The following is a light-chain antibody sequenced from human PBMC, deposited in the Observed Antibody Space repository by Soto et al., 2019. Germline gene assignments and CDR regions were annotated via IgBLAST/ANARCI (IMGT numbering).Light chain of an antibody. CDR3: QQYGGSPRVT. CDR1: QSVSRNY. Sequence: EIVLTQSPGTLSLSPGERATLSCRASQSVSRNYLAWYQQKPGQAPRLLIYGASSRATGIPDRFIGSGSGTDFPLTISRLEPEDFAVYYCQQYGGSPRVTFGGGTKVEIK. CDR2: GAS. V-gene: IGKV3-20*01. J-gene: IGKJ4*01.